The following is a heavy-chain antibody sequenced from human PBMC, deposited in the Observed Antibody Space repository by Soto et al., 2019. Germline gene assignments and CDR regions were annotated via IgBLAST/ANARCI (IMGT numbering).Heavy chain of an antibody. CDR3: ARESVDNWFDP. D-gene: IGHD5-12*01. Sequence: PGGSLRLSCAASGFTFSSYAMHWVRQAPGKGLEWVAVISYDGSNKYYADSVKGRFTISRDNSKNTLYLQMNSLRAEDTAVYYCARESVDNWFDPWGQGTLVTVSS. V-gene: IGHV3-30-3*01. J-gene: IGHJ5*02. CDR1: GFTFSSYA. CDR2: ISYDGSNK.